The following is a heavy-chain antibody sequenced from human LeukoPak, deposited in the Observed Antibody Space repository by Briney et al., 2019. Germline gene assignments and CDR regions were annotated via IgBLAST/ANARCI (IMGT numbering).Heavy chain of an antibody. Sequence: GGSLRLTCAASGFTFSSYGMHWVRQAPGKGLEWVAVIWYDGSNKYYADSVKGRFTISRDNSNNTLYLQMNSLRAEDTAVYYCARARYCSSTSCYGGFDPWGQGTLVTVSS. V-gene: IGHV3-33*01. J-gene: IGHJ5*02. D-gene: IGHD2-2*01. CDR1: GFTFSSYG. CDR2: IWYDGSNK. CDR3: ARARYCSSTSCYGGFDP.